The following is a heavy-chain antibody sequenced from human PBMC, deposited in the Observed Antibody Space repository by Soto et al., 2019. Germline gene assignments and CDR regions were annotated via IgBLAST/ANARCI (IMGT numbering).Heavy chain of an antibody. CDR1: GFTFSSYS. V-gene: IGHV3-21*01. D-gene: IGHD3-10*01. J-gene: IGHJ6*02. CDR3: ARAYYYGSGSYPLSYYYYYGMDV. CDR2: ISSSSSYI. Sequence: GGSLRLSCAASGFTFSSYSMNWVRLAPGQGLEWVSSISSSSSYIYYADSVKGRFTISRDNAKNSLYLQMNSLRAEDTAVYYCARAYYYGSGSYPLSYYYYYGMDVWGQGTTVTVSS.